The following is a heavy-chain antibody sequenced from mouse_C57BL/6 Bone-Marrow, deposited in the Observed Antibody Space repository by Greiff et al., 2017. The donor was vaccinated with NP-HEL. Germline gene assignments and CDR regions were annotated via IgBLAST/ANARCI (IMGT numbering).Heavy chain of an antibody. CDR2: IYPRSGST. CDR1: GYTFTSYG. Sequence: QVQLKQSGAELARPGASVKLSCKASGYTFTSYGISWVKQRTGQGLEWIGEIYPRSGSTNYNEKFKSKATLTVDKSSSTAYMQLSSLTSEDSAVYYCARWTAQATDYWGQGTTLTVSS. D-gene: IGHD3-2*02. CDR3: ARWTAQATDY. J-gene: IGHJ2*01. V-gene: IGHV1-81*01.